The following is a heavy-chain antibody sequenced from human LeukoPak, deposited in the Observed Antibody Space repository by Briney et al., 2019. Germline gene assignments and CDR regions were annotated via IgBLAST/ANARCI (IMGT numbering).Heavy chain of an antibody. J-gene: IGHJ4*02. CDR2: VYHVGTT. Sequence: SETLSLTCTVSGYSISSGYFWGWIRQPPGKGLEWIGVYHVGTTDYNPSLKSRVTISGDRSRNQMSLKLSSVTAADPAVYYCARCLGFLIGSSWYPDAFDIWGQGTLVTVSS. CDR3: ARCLGFLIGSSWYPDAFDI. CDR1: GYSISSGYF. D-gene: IGHD6-13*01. V-gene: IGHV4-38-2*02.